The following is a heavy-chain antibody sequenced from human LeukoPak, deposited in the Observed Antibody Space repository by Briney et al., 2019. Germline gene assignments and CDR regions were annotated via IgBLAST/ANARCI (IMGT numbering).Heavy chain of an antibody. J-gene: IGHJ5*02. D-gene: IGHD4-23*01. CDR1: GFTVSSNF. CDR3: ARGDNSAYNRFDP. Sequence: GGSLRLSCAASGFTVSSNFMSWVRQAPGKELEWVSVIYSGGDTYYTDSVKGRFTISRDNSKNTLYLQMNSLRAEDTAVYYCARGDNSAYNRFDPSGQGTLVTVSS. V-gene: IGHV3-53*01. CDR2: IYSGGDT.